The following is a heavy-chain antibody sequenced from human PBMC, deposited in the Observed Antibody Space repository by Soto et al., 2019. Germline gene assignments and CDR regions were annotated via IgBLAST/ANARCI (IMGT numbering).Heavy chain of an antibody. CDR3: ARDYYKYYDSSGYYRSPAY. CDR2: ISYDGSDK. V-gene: IGHV3-30-3*01. D-gene: IGHD3-22*01. Sequence: GGSLRLSCAASGFTFSSYAMHWVRQAPCKGLEWVALISYDGSDKDYADSVKGRFTISRDNSRNTLFLQMNSLRAEDTAVYYCARDYYKYYDSSGYYRSPAYWGQGNLVTVSS. CDR1: GFTFSSYA. J-gene: IGHJ4*02.